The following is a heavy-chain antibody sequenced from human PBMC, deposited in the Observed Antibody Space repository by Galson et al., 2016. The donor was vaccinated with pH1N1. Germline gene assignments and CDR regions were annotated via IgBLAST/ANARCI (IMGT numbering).Heavy chain of an antibody. Sequence: ETLSLTCIVSGGSISSYYWSWIRQPPGRGLEWIGYIYYSGSTNYNPSLKSRVTISVDTSKNQFSLKLSSVTAADTAVYYCARDREYNYGYYDHAFDIWGQGTMVTVSS. CDR1: GGSISSYY. CDR3: ARDREYNYGYYDHAFDI. V-gene: IGHV4-59*01. CDR2: IYYSGST. D-gene: IGHD5-18*01. J-gene: IGHJ3*02.